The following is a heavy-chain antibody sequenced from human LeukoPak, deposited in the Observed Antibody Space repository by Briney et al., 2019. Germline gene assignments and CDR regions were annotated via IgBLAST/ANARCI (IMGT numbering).Heavy chain of an antibody. V-gene: IGHV1-8*03. J-gene: IGHJ4*02. Sequence: ASVSVSCKASGYTFTSYHINWVREAPGQGGEGRGWINPNADDRGYAQKFQGRLIITSDTSLSTAYMELGSPRSEDTAVYFCARTTSFTASGYDYWGQGTLVTVSS. CDR1: GYTFTSYH. CDR3: ARTTSFTASGYDY. CDR2: INPNADDR. D-gene: IGHD6-25*01.